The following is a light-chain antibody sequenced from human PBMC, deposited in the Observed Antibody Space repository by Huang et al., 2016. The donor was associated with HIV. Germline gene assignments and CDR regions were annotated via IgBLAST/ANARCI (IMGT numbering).Light chain of an antibody. V-gene: IGKV3-15*01. CDR3: QQYNNWPPWT. J-gene: IGKJ1*01. Sequence: EIVMTQSPATLSVSPGERATLSCRASQSLSDNLAWYQQKPGQAPRLLIYGASTRATGIPARVIASGSGTDFTLTISGLQSEDFAIYYCQQYNNWPPWTFGQGTKVEIK. CDR1: QSLSDN. CDR2: GAS.